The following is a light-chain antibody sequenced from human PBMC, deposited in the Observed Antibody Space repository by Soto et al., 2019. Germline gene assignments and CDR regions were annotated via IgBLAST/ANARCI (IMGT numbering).Light chain of an antibody. CDR1: SNDVGAYES. V-gene: IGLV2-8*01. CDR3: SSYAGNNNVL. J-gene: IGLJ3*02. Sequence: QSVLTQPPSASGSPGQSVAISCTGTSNDVGAYESVSWYQHHPGKAPKLMIYEVNKRPSGVPDRFSASKSGNTASLTVSGLQAEDEDDYYCSSYAGNNNVLFGGGTKLTVL. CDR2: EVN.